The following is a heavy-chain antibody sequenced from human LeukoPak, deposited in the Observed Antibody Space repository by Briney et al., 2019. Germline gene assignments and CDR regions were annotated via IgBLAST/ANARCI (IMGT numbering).Heavy chain of an antibody. Sequence: SVKVSCKASGGTFSSYAISWVRQAPGQGLEWMGGIIPIFGTANYAQKFQGRVTITADESTSTAYMELSSLRSEDTAVYYCARDPTYYSDYGGWGQGTLVTVSS. D-gene: IGHD4-11*01. CDR1: GGTFSSYA. CDR2: IIPIFGTA. J-gene: IGHJ4*02. V-gene: IGHV1-69*13. CDR3: ARDPTYYSDYGG.